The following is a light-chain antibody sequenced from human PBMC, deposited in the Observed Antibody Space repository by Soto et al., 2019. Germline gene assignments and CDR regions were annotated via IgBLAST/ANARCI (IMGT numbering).Light chain of an antibody. Sequence: QSALTQPASVPVSPGQSITISCTGTSSDVGGYNYVSWYQQHPGKAPKLMIYEVSNRPSGVSNLFSGSKSGNTASLTISGLQAEDEADYYCSSYTSSSTLVVLGTGTKLTVL. J-gene: IGLJ1*01. V-gene: IGLV2-14*01. CDR2: EVS. CDR3: SSYTSSSTLVV. CDR1: SSDVGGYNY.